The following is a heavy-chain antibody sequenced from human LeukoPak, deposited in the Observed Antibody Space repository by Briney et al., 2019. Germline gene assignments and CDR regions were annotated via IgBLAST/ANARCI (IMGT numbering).Heavy chain of an antibody. CDR1: GFRFDESD. CDR2: INWNSGSI. J-gene: IGHJ4*02. Sequence: GGSLRLSCAASGFRFDESDMNWVRQAPGKGPEWVSGINWNSGSIAYANSVRGRFAISRDNANNSLSLQVNGLRVEDTAFYYCARGGYTSSWDYFDFWGQGTLVTVSS. D-gene: IGHD6-13*01. CDR3: ARGGYTSSWDYFDF. V-gene: IGHV3-9*01.